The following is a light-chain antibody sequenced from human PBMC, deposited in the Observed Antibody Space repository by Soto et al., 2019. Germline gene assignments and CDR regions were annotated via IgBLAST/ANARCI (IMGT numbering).Light chain of an antibody. CDR2: GAS. J-gene: IGKJ1*01. CDR1: QSVSNN. CDR3: QQYNNWPHWT. Sequence: EIVMTQSPATLSVSPGERATLSCRASQSVSNNLAWYQQKPGQAPRLLIYGASTRPTGTPARFSGSGSGTEFTLTISSLQSEDFAVYYCQQYNNWPHWTFGQGTKVEIK. V-gene: IGKV3-15*01.